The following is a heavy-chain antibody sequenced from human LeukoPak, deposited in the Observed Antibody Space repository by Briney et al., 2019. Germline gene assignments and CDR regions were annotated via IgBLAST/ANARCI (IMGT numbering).Heavy chain of an antibody. Sequence: SETLSLTCTVPGGSMRSYYWSWIRQPPGKGLQWIGYIYYSGYTDYNPSLKSRVTISLDTSKNQFSLKLDSVTAADTAVYYCARGRGDWNNWFDPWGQGTLVTVSS. CDR2: IYYSGYT. V-gene: IGHV4-59*01. CDR3: ARGRGDWNNWFDP. CDR1: GGSMRSYY. D-gene: IGHD2-21*02. J-gene: IGHJ5*02.